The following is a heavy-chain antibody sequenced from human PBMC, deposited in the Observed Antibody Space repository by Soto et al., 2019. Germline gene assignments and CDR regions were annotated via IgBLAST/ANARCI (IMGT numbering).Heavy chain of an antibody. Sequence: SGTLALTCTVSNGSISRKSHYWGWIRQPPGKGLEWIGSIYYSGSTYYNPSLKTRVTTFVDTSKNQFSLKVASVTATDTAVYYWARHAGATWSDSPGLHWGEVTLVTVSS. J-gene: IGHJ4*02. CDR2: IYYSGST. CDR3: ARHAGATWSDSPGLH. CDR1: NGSISRKSHY. V-gene: IGHV4-39*01. D-gene: IGHD1-26*01.